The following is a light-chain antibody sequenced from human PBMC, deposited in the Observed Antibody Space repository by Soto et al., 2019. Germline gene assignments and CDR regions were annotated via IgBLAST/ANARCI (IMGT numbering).Light chain of an antibody. CDR2: SAS. J-gene: IGKJ4*01. V-gene: IGKV1-17*03. CDR1: HNINYY. Sequence: DIPVTQSPSAMSASVGDRVTISCRASHNINYYLAWFQQKPGKVPKRLIYSASSLQSGVPSRFSGSGSGTEFTLTITGLQPEDTAIYYCLQHNSYPLTFGGGTKVEIK. CDR3: LQHNSYPLT.